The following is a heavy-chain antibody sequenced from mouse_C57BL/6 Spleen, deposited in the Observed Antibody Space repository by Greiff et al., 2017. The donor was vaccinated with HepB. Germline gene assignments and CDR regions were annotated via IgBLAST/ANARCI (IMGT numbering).Heavy chain of an antibody. CDR3: VRQTGRGPFDY. V-gene: IGHV10-1*01. J-gene: IGHJ2*01. CDR2: IRSKSNNYAT. Sequence: EVQLVESGGGLVQPKGSLKLSCAASGFSFNTYAMNWVRQAPGKGLEWVARIRSKSNNYATYYADSVKDRFTISRDDSESMLYLQMNNLKTEDTAMYYCVRQTGRGPFDYWGQGTTLTVSS. CDR1: GFSFNTYA.